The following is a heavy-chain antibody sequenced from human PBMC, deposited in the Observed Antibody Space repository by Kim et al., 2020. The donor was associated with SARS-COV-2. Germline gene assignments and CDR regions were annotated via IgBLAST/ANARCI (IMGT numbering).Heavy chain of an antibody. D-gene: IGHD3-22*01. CDR2: IYTSGST. V-gene: IGHV4-4*07. Sequence: SETLSLTCTVSGGSISSYYWSWIRQPAGKGLEWIGRIYTSGSTNYNPSLKSRVTMSVDTSKNQFSLKLSSVTAADTAVYYCARDSGAYYDSSGYAFDIWGQGTMVTVSS. J-gene: IGHJ3*02. CDR3: ARDSGAYYDSSGYAFDI. CDR1: GGSISSYY.